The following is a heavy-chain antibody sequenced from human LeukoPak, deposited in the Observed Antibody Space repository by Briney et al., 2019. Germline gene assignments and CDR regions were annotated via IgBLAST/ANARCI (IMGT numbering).Heavy chain of an antibody. Sequence: ASVKVSCKASRYTFTSYDINWVRQATGQGLEWMGWMNPNSGNTGYAQKFQGRVTITRNTSISTAYMELSSLRSEDTAVYYCARNYRRFGGSVYPWGQGTLVTVSS. CDR3: ARNYRRFGGSVYP. CDR1: RYTFTSYD. V-gene: IGHV1-8*03. CDR2: MNPNSGNT. J-gene: IGHJ5*02. D-gene: IGHD3-10*01.